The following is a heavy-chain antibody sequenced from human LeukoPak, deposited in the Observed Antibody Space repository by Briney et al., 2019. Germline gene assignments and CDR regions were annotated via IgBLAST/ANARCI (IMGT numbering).Heavy chain of an antibody. CDR2: INQDESKK. D-gene: IGHD2-2*01. Sequence: GGSLRLSCAASGFSFSNDWMCWVRQAPGKGLEWVANINQDESKKYYVDSVKGRSTISRDNAKNSLYLQMSSLRAEDTAVYYCARDHAYRTDYWGQGTLAIVSA. CDR1: GFSFSNDW. V-gene: IGHV3-7*01. CDR3: ARDHAYRTDY. J-gene: IGHJ4*02.